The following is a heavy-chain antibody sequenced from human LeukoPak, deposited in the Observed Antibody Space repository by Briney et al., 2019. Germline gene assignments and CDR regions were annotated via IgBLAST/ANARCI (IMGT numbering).Heavy chain of an antibody. D-gene: IGHD3-22*01. V-gene: IGHV3-11*01. Sequence: GGSLRLSCAASGFTFSDYYMSWIRQAPGKGLEWVSYISSSGSTIYYADSVKGRFTISRDNAKNPLYLQMNSLRAEETGVYYCARKAGYYCDSSGPLDYWGQGTLVTVSS. CDR3: ARKAGYYCDSSGPLDY. CDR1: GFTFSDYY. J-gene: IGHJ4*02. CDR2: ISSSGSTI.